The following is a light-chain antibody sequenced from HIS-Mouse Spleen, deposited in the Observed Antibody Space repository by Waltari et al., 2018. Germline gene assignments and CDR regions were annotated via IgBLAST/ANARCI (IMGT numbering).Light chain of an antibody. Sequence: DIQMTQSPSTLSASVGDRVTITCRASQSISSWFAWYQQKPGKAPKLLSYKASSLESGVPSRFSGSGSGTEFTLTISSLQPDDFATYYCQQYNSYLTFGGGTKVEIK. J-gene: IGKJ4*01. CDR2: KAS. CDR1: QSISSW. CDR3: QQYNSYLT. V-gene: IGKV1-5*03.